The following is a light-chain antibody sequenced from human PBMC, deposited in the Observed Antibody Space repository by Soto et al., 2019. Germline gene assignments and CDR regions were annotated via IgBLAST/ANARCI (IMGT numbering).Light chain of an antibody. CDR1: QTISSL. J-gene: IGKJ1*01. CDR3: QHYNSYSEA. Sequence: DIQMTQSPSTLSGSVGDRVTITCRASQTISSLLGWYQQKPGKAPKLLIYKASTLKSGVPSRFSGSGSGTEFTLTISSLQPDDFATYYCQHYNSYSEAFGQGTKVELK. V-gene: IGKV1-5*03. CDR2: KAS.